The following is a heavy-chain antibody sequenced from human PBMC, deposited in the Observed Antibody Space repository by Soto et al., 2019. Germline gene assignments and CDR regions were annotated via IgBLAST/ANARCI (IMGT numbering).Heavy chain of an antibody. CDR2: IIPIFGTA. J-gene: IGHJ6*02. Sequence: VASVKVSCKASGGTFSSYAISWVRQAPGQGLEWMGGIIPIFGTANYAQKFQGRVTITADESTSTAYMELSSLRSEDTAVYYCARDGTIAAADPSYYYYGMDVWGQGTTVTVSS. CDR1: GGTFSSYA. V-gene: IGHV1-69*13. D-gene: IGHD6-13*01. CDR3: ARDGTIAAADPSYYYYGMDV.